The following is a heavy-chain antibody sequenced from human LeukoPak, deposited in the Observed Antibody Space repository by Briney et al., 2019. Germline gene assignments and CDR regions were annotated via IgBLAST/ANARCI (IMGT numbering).Heavy chain of an antibody. J-gene: IGHJ4*02. D-gene: IGHD3-22*01. CDR1: GFTFDDYA. CDR3: AKDFPFTYYYDSSGYFDY. V-gene: IGHV3-43*02. CDR2: ISGDGGST. Sequence: GGSLRLSCAASGFTFDDYAMHWVRQAPGKGLEWVSLISGDGGSTYYADSVKGRFTISRDNSKNSLYLQMNSLRTEDTALYYCAKDFPFTYYYDSSGYFDYWGQGTLVTVSS.